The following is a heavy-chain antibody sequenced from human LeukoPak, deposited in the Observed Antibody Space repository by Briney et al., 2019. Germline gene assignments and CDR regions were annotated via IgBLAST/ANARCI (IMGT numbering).Heavy chain of an antibody. CDR1: GGSISSYY. J-gene: IGHJ5*02. CDR3: TRDLPTPPYNWFDP. Sequence: SETLSLTCTVSGGSISSYYWSWIRQPAGMGLEWIGRIYISGITDYNPSLKSRVTMSLDTSKNQFSLKLSSVTAADTAVYYCTRDLPTPPYNWFDPWGQGTLVTVSS. CDR2: IYISGIT. V-gene: IGHV4-4*07. D-gene: IGHD5/OR15-5a*01.